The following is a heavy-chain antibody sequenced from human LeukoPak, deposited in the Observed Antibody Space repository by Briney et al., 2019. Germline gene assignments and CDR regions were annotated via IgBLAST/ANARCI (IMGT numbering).Heavy chain of an antibody. J-gene: IGHJ4*02. V-gene: IGHV3-30*03. CDR2: ISYDGSNE. D-gene: IGHD3-22*01. CDR3: ARGPRPYVYYYDSTPVFDY. Sequence: GGSLRLSCAASGFTFSSYGMHWVRQAPGKGLEWVAVISYDGSNEYYADSVKGRFTISRDNSKNTLYLQMSSLRAEDTAVYYCARGPRPYVYYYDSTPVFDYWGQGTLVTVSS. CDR1: GFTFSSYG.